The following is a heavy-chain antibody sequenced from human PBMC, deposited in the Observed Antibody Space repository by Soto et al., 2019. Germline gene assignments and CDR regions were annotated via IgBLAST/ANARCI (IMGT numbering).Heavy chain of an antibody. Sequence: AASVKVSCKASGGTFSSYAISWVRQAPGQGLEWMGGIIPIFGTANYAQKFQGRVTITADKSTSTAYMELSSLRSEDTAVYYCAREDCSGGSCYSDYYYYYGMDVWGQGTTVTVSS. CDR2: IIPIFGTA. CDR3: AREDCSGGSCYSDYYYYYGMDV. V-gene: IGHV1-69*06. D-gene: IGHD2-15*01. CDR1: GGTFSSYA. J-gene: IGHJ6*02.